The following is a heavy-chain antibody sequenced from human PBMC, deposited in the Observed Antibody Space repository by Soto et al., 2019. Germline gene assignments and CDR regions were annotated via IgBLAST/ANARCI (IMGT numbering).Heavy chain of an antibody. V-gene: IGHV3-23*01. D-gene: IGHD2-2*01. J-gene: IGHJ4*02. CDR3: AKDGYSITRHKPLDY. CDR1: RFTFSSYA. CDR2: ISVSGGST. Sequence: GGSLRLSCAASRFTFSSYAMCWVRQAPGKGLEWVSSISVSGGSTYYADSVKGRFTISRDNSKNTLYLQMNSLRAEDTAVYYCAKDGYSITRHKPLDYWAQGTLVTVSS.